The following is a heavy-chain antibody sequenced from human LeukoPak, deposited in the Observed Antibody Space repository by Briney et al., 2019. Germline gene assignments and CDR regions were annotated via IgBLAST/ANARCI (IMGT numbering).Heavy chain of an antibody. CDR1: GGSLSGYY. D-gene: IGHD6-19*01. CDR3: ARFYGSGWYNWFDP. V-gene: IGHV4-34*01. CDR2: INHSGST. J-gene: IGHJ5*02. Sequence: SETLSLTCAVYGGSLSGYYWSWIRQPPGKGLEWIGEINHSGSTNYNPSLKSRVTISVDTSKNQFSLKLSSVTAADTAVYYCARFYGSGWYNWFDPWGQGTLVTVSS.